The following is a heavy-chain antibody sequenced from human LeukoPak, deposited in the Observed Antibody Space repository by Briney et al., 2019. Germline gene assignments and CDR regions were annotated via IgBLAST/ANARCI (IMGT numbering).Heavy chain of an antibody. Sequence: NPSETLSLTCTVSGVSISSSNSYWGWIRQPPGKGLEWMGSIYYSGNTYYNASLKSQVSISIDTSKNQFSLRLTSVTAADTAVYYCARDRVVGATNYYYYYMDVWGKGTTVTVSS. CDR1: GVSISSSNSY. D-gene: IGHD1-26*01. CDR2: IYYSGNT. J-gene: IGHJ6*03. CDR3: ARDRVVGATNYYYYYMDV. V-gene: IGHV4-39*02.